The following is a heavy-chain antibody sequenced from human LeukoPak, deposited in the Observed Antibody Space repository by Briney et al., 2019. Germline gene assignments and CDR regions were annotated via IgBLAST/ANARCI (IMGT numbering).Heavy chain of an antibody. D-gene: IGHD6-19*01. CDR3: AREGSGWYVGGNWFDP. CDR1: GFTFSSYE. J-gene: IGHJ5*02. CDR2: ISRSGSTI. V-gene: IGHV3-48*03. Sequence: GGSLRLSCAASGFTFSSYEMNWVRQAPGKGLEWVSYISRSGSTIYYADSVKGRFTISRGNAKNSLYLQMNSLRAEDTAVYYCAREGSGWYVGGNWFDPWGQGTLVTVSS.